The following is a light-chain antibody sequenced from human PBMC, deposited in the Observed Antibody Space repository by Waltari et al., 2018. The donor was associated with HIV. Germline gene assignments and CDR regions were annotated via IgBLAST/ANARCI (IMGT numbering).Light chain of an antibody. V-gene: IGLV2-14*01. CDR3: SSYTSSTILA. J-gene: IGLJ2*01. CDR1: SSAVGGYNY. Sequence: QSALTQPASVSVSPGQSITLSCTGTSSAVGGYNYVFWYQQQPGNAPKLMFYEVSNRPSGVSDRFSGSKSGNTASLTISGLQAADEGDYYCSSYTSSTILAFGEGTKLTVL. CDR2: EVS.